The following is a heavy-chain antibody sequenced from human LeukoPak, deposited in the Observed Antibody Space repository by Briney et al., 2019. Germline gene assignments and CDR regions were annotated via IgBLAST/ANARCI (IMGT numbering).Heavy chain of an antibody. J-gene: IGHJ6*03. D-gene: IGHD1-1*01. V-gene: IGHV1-2*02. CDR2: INPNSGGT. CDR3: ARGGGTTGTTFYYYMDV. CDR1: GYTFTGYY. Sequence: WASVKVSCKASGYTFTGYYMHWVRQAPGRGLEWMGWINPNSGGTNYAQKFQGRVTMTRDTSISTAYMELSRLRSDDTAVYYCARGGGTTGTTFYYYMDVWGKGTTVTVSS.